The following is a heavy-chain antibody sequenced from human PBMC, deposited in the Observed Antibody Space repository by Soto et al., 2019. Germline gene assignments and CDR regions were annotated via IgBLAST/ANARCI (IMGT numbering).Heavy chain of an antibody. D-gene: IGHD3-22*01. CDR1: GFTFTNYV. CDR3: ARSPDSSGYYNRGGDYYGMDV. V-gene: IGHV1-3*01. Sequence: VASVKVSCKTFGFTFTNYVLFWVRQAPGQRLEWVGWIHAGNGNTESSEKFQGRVTLTTDTSASTAYMELSSLRSEDTALYYCARSPDSSGYYNRGGDYYGMDVWGQGTTVTVSS. J-gene: IGHJ6*02. CDR2: IHAGNGNT.